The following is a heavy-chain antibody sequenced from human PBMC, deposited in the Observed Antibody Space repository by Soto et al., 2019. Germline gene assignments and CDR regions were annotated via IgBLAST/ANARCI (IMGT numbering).Heavy chain of an antibody. CDR2: INPNGGST. CDR3: ARDGVQLWPRYYFDY. D-gene: IGHD1-1*01. Sequence: QVQLVQSGAELKKPGASVQVSCKTSGYSFSNYSMHWVRQVPGQGLEWMGKINPNGGSTSLAQKFKDAVTLTRDKSTNTVYMELSSLTSEDTAVYYCARDGVQLWPRYYFDYWGQGTLVTVSS. V-gene: IGHV1-46*01. CDR1: GYSFSNYS. J-gene: IGHJ4*02.